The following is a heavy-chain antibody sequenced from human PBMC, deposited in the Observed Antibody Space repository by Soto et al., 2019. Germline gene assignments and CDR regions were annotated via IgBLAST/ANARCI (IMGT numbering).Heavy chain of an antibody. CDR2: ISSSGSTI. CDR1: GFTFSSYE. Sequence: PGGSLRLSCAASGFTFSSYEMNWVRQAPGKGLEWVSYISSSGSTIYYADSVKGRFTISRDNAKNSLYLQMNSLRAEDTAVYYCARGRYDYVWGSYRYRNWFDPWGQGTLVTVSS. V-gene: IGHV3-48*03. J-gene: IGHJ5*02. CDR3: ARGRYDYVWGSYRYRNWFDP. D-gene: IGHD3-16*02.